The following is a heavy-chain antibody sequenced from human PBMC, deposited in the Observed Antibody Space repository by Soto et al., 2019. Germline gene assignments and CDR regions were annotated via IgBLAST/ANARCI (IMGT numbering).Heavy chain of an antibody. V-gene: IGHV4-38-2*01. Sequence: SETLSLTCGVSDYSFTSGYYWGWIRQPPGKGLEWIGTIFHSGSTYYNPSLKSRVTMSLDTSKNQFSLKLTAVTAADTAMYYCTLMLYAGNLNFDYWGQGTLVTVSS. J-gene: IGHJ4*02. CDR3: TLMLYAGNLNFDY. D-gene: IGHD2-8*01. CDR1: DYSFTSGYY. CDR2: IFHSGST.